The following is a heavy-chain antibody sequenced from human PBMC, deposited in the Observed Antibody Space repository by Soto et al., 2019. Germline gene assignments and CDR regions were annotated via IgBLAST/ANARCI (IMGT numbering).Heavy chain of an antibody. D-gene: IGHD2-15*01. CDR3: ASKLYCSGGSCYDAY. J-gene: IGHJ4*02. Sequence: QLQLQESGPGLVKPSETLSLTCTVSGGSISSSSYYWGWIRQPPGKGLEWIGSIYYSGSTYYNPSLKSRVTISVDTSKNQFSLKLSSVTAADTAVYYCASKLYCSGGSCYDAYWGQGTLVTVSS. V-gene: IGHV4-39*01. CDR2: IYYSGST. CDR1: GGSISSSSYY.